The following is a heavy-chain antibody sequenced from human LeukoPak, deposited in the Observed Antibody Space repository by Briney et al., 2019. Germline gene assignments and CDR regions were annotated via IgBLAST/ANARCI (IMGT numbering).Heavy chain of an antibody. D-gene: IGHD6-19*01. V-gene: IGHV3-11*06. CDR3: ARRPGYSSGWYDY. CDR1: GFTFSDYY. Sequence: PGGSLRLSCAASGFTFSDYYMTWIRQAPGKGLEWVSYISSSSSYTNYADSVKGRFTISRDNAKNSLYLQMNSLRAEDTAVYYCARRPGYSSGWYDYWGQGTLVTVSS. J-gene: IGHJ4*02. CDR2: ISSSSSYT.